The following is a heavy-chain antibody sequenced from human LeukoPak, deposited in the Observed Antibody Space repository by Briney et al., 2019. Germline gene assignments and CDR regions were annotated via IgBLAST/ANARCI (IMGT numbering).Heavy chain of an antibody. D-gene: IGHD5-12*01. CDR3: ASIDIVATIWVYFDY. CDR1: GFTVSSNY. CDR2: IYSGGST. V-gene: IGHV3-66*02. J-gene: IGHJ4*02. Sequence: GGSLRLSCAASGFTVSSNYMSWVRQAPGKGLEWVSDIYSGGSTYYADSVKGRFTISRDNSKNTLYLQMNSLRAEDTAVYYCASIDIVATIWVYFDYWGQGTLVTVSS.